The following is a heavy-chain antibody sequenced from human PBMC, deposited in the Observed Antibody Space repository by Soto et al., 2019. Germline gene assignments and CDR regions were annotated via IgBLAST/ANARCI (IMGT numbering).Heavy chain of an antibody. CDR3: ARGRGSTGYLGREHYFDY. D-gene: IGHD2-2*01. Sequence: EVQVVESGGGLVQPGGSLRLSCAASGFSVTNNYMNWVRQAPGKGLEWVSIIDIGGNTYYADSVKDRFTISRDNSRNTFYLLMDSLGAEDTAVDYCARGRGSTGYLGREHYFDYWGQGTLVTVSP. CDR1: GFSVTNNY. CDR2: IDIGGNT. J-gene: IGHJ4*02. V-gene: IGHV3-66*01.